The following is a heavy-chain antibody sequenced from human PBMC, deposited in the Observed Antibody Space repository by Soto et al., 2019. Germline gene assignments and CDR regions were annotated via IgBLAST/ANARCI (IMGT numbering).Heavy chain of an antibody. CDR1: GFSLANYP. CDR2: SSPRGDTI. Sequence: GGSLRLSCVASGFSLANYPMNWVRQTPGKGLEWISYSSPRGDTIYYADSVEGRFTISRDNARNSLSLHMSSLRDEDSALYYCAKGPHTNVGWPYHFESWGQGVPVIVSS. D-gene: IGHD3-9*01. V-gene: IGHV3-48*02. CDR3: AKGPHTNVGWPYHFES. J-gene: IGHJ1*01.